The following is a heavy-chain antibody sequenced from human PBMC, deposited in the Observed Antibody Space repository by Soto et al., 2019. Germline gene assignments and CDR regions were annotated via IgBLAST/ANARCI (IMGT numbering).Heavy chain of an antibody. Sequence: SETLSLTCTVSGGSISSGGYYWSWIRQHPGKGLERIGYIYYSGSTYYNPSLKSRVTISVDTSKNQFSLKLSSVTAADTAVYYCARGSTGYGMDVWGQGTTVTVSS. D-gene: IGHD2-2*01. J-gene: IGHJ6*02. V-gene: IGHV4-31*03. CDR3: ARGSTGYGMDV. CDR1: GGSISSGGYY. CDR2: IYYSGST.